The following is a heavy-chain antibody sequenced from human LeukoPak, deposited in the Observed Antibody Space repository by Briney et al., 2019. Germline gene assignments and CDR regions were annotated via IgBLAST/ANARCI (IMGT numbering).Heavy chain of an antibody. CDR3: AREGFDY. J-gene: IGHJ4*02. CDR1: GFTFSSYA. V-gene: IGHV3-48*01. CDR2: ISSSSSTI. Sequence: PGGSLRLSCAASGFTFSSYAMSWVRQAPGKGLEWVSAISSSSSTIYYADSAKGRFTISRDNAKNSLYLQMNSLRAEDTAVYYCAREGFDYWGQGTLVTVSS.